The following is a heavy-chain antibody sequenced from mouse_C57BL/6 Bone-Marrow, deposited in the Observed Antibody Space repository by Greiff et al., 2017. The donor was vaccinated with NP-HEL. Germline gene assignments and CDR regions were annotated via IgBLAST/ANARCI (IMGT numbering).Heavy chain of an antibody. CDR1: GFTFSDYG. CDR2: ISSGSSTI. J-gene: IGHJ3*01. V-gene: IGHV5-17*01. Sequence: EVKLQESGGGLVKPGGSLKLSCAASGFTFSDYGMHWVRQAPEKGLEWVAYISSGSSTIYYADTVKGRFTISRDNAKNTLFLQMTSLRSEDTAMYYCARPAYSTSWFAYWGQGTLVTVSA. D-gene: IGHD2-5*01. CDR3: ARPAYSTSWFAY.